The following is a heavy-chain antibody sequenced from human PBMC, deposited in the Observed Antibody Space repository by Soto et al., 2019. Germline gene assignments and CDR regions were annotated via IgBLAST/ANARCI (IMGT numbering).Heavy chain of an antibody. CDR3: ARRSGGTYPPFEF. V-gene: IGHV4-39*01. Sequence: QLQLQESGPGLVKSSETLSLTCSVSCGSISSSSYYWGWIRQPPGKGLEWLGSVYYGGSTYYNPSLKSRLSTSLDTSKNQLSLKLKSVTSADTSEYYCARRSGGTYPPFEFWRQGTLVTVSS. D-gene: IGHD1-26*01. CDR2: VYYGGST. J-gene: IGHJ4*02. CDR1: CGSISSSSYY.